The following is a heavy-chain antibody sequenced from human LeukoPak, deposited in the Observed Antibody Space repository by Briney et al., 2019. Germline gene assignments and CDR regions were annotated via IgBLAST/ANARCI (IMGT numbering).Heavy chain of an antibody. CDR2: MNPNSGNT. D-gene: IGHD2-8*01. J-gene: IGHJ6*02. V-gene: IGHV1-8*01. Sequence: ASVKVSCKASGYTFTSYDINWVRQATGQGLEWMGWMNPNSGNTGYAQKFQGRVTMTRNTSKSTAYMELSSLRSEDTAVYYCARSPSYCTNGVCGMDVWGQGTTVTVSS. CDR3: ARSPSYCTNGVCGMDV. CDR1: GYTFTSYD.